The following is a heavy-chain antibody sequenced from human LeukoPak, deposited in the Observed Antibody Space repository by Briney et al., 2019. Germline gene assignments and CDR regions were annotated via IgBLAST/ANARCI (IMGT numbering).Heavy chain of an antibody. J-gene: IGHJ2*01. CDR2: ISGSGTGT. V-gene: IGHV3-23*01. Sequence: GGSLRLSCVGSGFTFSSFAMSWVRQAPGKALEWVSGISGSGTGTYYADSVKGRVTISRDNSKSRLFLRMTSLRADDTAVYYCAKDQTMGWYFDLWGRGTLVTVSS. CDR1: GFTFSSFA. D-gene: IGHD4/OR15-4a*01. CDR3: AKDQTMGWYFDL.